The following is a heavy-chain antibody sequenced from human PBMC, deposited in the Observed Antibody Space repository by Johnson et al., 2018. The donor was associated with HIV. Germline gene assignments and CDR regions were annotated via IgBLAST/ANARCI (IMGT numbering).Heavy chain of an antibody. V-gene: IGHV3-20*04. Sequence: VQLVESGGGVVRPGGSLRLSCAASGFTFDDYGMSWVRQVPGKGLEWVSGINWNSGSTYYADSVKGRFTISRDNSKNTLYLQMNSLRAEDTAVYYCARDASYYGSANDAFDIWGQGTMVTVSS. CDR1: GFTFDDYG. J-gene: IGHJ3*02. CDR2: INWNSGST. D-gene: IGHD3-10*01. CDR3: ARDASYYGSANDAFDI.